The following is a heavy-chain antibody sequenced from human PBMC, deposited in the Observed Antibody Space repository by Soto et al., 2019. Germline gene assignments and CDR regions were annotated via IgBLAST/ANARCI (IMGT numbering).Heavy chain of an antibody. Sequence: QVQLVQSGAEVKKPGASVKVSCKASGYTFTTYGIAWVRQAPGQGLEWMGWISASNGNTNYAQKRQDRVTMTADTTANTAYMELRSLRSDDTAVYSCARDGYFDYWGQGTLVTVSS. CDR2: ISASNGNT. CDR1: GYTFTTYG. J-gene: IGHJ4*02. CDR3: ARDGYFDY. V-gene: IGHV1-18*01.